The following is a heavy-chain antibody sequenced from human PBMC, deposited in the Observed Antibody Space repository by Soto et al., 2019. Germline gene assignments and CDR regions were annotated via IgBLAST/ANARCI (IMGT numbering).Heavy chain of an antibody. D-gene: IGHD4-17*01. Sequence: QVQLQESGPGLVKPSQTLSLTCTVSGGSISSGDYYWSWIRQPPGKGLEWIGYIYYSGSTYYNPSLKSRVTISVDTSKNQFSLKLSSVTAADTAVYYCARETKKDYEDGNWFDPWGQGTLVTVSS. J-gene: IGHJ5*02. CDR2: IYYSGST. CDR1: GGSISSGDYY. CDR3: ARETKKDYEDGNWFDP. V-gene: IGHV4-30-4*01.